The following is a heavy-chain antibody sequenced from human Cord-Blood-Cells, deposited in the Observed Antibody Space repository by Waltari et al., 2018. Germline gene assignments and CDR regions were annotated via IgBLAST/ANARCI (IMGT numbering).Heavy chain of an antibody. V-gene: IGHV1-2*02. D-gene: IGHD7-27*01. Sequence: QVQLVQSGAEVKKPGASVKVSCTASGYTFTGYSMHWVRRAPGQGLEWMGWINPNSGGTNYAQKFQGRVTMTRDTSISTAYMELSRLRSDDTAVYYCARDPTGDPLGGDYWGQGTLVTVSS. CDR2: INPNSGGT. CDR1: GYTFTGYS. J-gene: IGHJ4*02. CDR3: ARDPTGDPLGGDY.